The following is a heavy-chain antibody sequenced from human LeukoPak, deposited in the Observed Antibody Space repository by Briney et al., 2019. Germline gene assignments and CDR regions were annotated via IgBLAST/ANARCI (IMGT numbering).Heavy chain of an antibody. J-gene: IGHJ3*01. CDR3: ASGWYYDSSGYYVDAFDF. Sequence: GGSLRLSCAASGFTFTTYSMNWVRQAPGKGLEGVSYISGSSSTIYYADSVKGRFTISRDSAKNSLYLQMNSLRDEDTAVYYCASGWYYDSSGYYVDAFDFWGQGTMVTVSS. CDR1: GFTFTTYS. CDR2: ISGSSSTI. V-gene: IGHV3-48*02. D-gene: IGHD3-22*01.